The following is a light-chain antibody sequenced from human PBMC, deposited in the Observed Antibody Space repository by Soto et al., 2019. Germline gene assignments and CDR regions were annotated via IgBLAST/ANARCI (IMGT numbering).Light chain of an antibody. V-gene: IGKV1-5*01. J-gene: IGKJ4*01. CDR3: HHFHGHPIT. Sequence: DIQMTQFPPTLSASVGDRVTITCRASQSINSWLAWYHQKPGKAPKLLIYDGSNLEGGAPSKFSGSGNGSESTLTTNFLRTEDSGTYFCHHFHGHPITCGGGRRWRS. CDR2: DGS. CDR1: QSINSW.